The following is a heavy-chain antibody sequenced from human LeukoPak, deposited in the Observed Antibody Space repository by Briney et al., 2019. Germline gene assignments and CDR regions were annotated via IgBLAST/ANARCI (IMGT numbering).Heavy chain of an antibody. CDR3: ARDDGYSSGWYRTYYFDY. D-gene: IGHD6-19*01. CDR1: GYTFTSYY. J-gene: IGHJ4*02. V-gene: IGHV1-46*01. Sequence: ASVKVSCKXSGYTFTSYYMHWVRQAPRQGLEWMGIINPSGGSTSYAQKFQGRVTMTRDTSTSTVYMELSSLRSEDTAVYYCARDDGYSSGWYRTYYFDYWGQGTLVTVSS. CDR2: INPSGGST.